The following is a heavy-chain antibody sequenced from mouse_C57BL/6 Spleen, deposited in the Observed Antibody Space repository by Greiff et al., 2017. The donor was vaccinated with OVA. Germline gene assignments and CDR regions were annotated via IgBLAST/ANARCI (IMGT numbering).Heavy chain of an antibody. D-gene: IGHD1-1*01. CDR2: IYPSDSET. CDR1: GYTFTSYW. CDR3: SRTYYYGSSYWYFDV. V-gene: IGHV1-61*01. J-gene: IGHJ1*03. Sequence: VQLQQPGAELVRPGSSVKLSCKASGYTFTSYWMDWVKQRPGQGLEWIGNIYPSDSETHYNQQFTDKVTLTVDKSSSTAYMQLSSLTSESAAVYDCSRTYYYGSSYWYFDVWGTGTTVTVSS.